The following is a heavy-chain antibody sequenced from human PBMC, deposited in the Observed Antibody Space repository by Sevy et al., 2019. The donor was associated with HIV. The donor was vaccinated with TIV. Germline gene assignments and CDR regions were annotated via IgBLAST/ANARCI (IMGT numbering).Heavy chain of an antibody. CDR3: ARDRGSTYYDILTGYYHYYYYGMDV. J-gene: IGHJ6*02. V-gene: IGHV3-11*01. Sequence: GGSLRLSCAASGFTFSDYYMSWIRQAPGKGLEWVSYISSSGSTIYYADSVKGRFTISRDNAKNSLYLQMNSLGAEDTAVYYCARDRGSTYYDILTGYYHYYYYGMDVWGQGTTVTVSS. D-gene: IGHD3-9*01. CDR1: GFTFSDYY. CDR2: ISSSGSTI.